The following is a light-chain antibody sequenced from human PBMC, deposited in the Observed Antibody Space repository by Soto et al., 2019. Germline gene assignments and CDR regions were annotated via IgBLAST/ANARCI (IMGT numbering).Light chain of an antibody. CDR1: QSVSNN. CDR3: HQYNYWPKT. CDR2: GAS. V-gene: IGKV3-15*01. Sequence: EIVMTQSPATLSVSPGERATLSCRASQSVSNNLAWYQQKPGQAPSLLIFGASTRATGVPARFSGSGSGTEFTLTISGLQSEDLGVYYCHQYNYWPKTFGLGTKLEIK. J-gene: IGKJ2*01.